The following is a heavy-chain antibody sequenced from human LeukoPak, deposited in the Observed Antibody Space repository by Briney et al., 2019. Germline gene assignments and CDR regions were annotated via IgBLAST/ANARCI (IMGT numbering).Heavy chain of an antibody. V-gene: IGHV3-23*01. CDR2: ISGSGGST. CDR1: GFTFSSYA. Sequence: GGSLRLSCAASGFTFSSYAMSWVRQAPGKGLEWVSAISGSGGSTYYADSVKGRFTISRDNSKSTLYLQMNSLRAEDTAVYYCAKGPALGYCSSTSCYKGEGDAFDIRGQGTMVTVSS. J-gene: IGHJ3*02. D-gene: IGHD2-2*02. CDR3: AKGPALGYCSSTSCYKGEGDAFDI.